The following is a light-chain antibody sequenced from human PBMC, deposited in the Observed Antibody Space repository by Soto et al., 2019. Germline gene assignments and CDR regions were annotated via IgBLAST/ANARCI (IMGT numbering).Light chain of an antibody. CDR2: GAS. J-gene: IGKJ5*01. V-gene: IGKV3D-20*02. CDR3: QQRSNWPPIT. CDR1: QSFSSSY. Sequence: EMVLTHSQSSLPRSLGQRAILPCSASQSFSSSYLAWYQQKPGQAPRLLIYGASSRATGIPDRFSGSGSGTDFTLTTSSLEPEDFAVYYCQQRSNWPPITFGQGTRLEIK.